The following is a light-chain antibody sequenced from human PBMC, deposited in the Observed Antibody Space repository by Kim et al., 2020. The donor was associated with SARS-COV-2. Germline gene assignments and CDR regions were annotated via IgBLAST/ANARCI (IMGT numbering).Light chain of an antibody. CDR3: AAWDDSLNGRWV. J-gene: IGLJ3*02. V-gene: IGLV1-44*01. Sequence: QRVTISCSGSSSNLGSKTVTWYQQLPGTAPKLLIYSNNQRPSGVPDRFSGSKSGTSASLAISGLQSEDEADYYCAAWDDSLNGRWVFGGGTQLTVL. CDR2: SNN. CDR1: SSNLGSKT.